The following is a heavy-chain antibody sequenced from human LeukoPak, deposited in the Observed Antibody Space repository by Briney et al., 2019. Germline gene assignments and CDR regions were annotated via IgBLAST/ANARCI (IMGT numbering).Heavy chain of an antibody. CDR1: GYSFSSYW. Sequence: GESLKISCKGSGYSFSSYWIGWVRQMPGKGLEWMGIIYPGDSDTRYSPSFQGQVTISADKSISTAYLQWSSLKASDTAMYYCARVNKPGYCSGGSCYSHYYYGMDVWGQGTTVTVSS. J-gene: IGHJ6*02. V-gene: IGHV5-51*01. CDR3: ARVNKPGYCSGGSCYSHYYYGMDV. D-gene: IGHD2-15*01. CDR2: IYPGDSDT.